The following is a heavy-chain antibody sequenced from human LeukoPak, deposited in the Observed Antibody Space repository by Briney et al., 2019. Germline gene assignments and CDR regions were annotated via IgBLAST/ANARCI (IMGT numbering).Heavy chain of an antibody. CDR3: ARGGQGAPLDY. V-gene: IGHV1-2*02. CDR2: INPNSGGT. Sequence: GASVKVSCKASGYTFTAYYMHWVRQAPGQGLEWVGWINPNSGGTNYAQKLQGRVTMTRETSISTAYMQLSRLRSDDTAVYYCARGGQGAPLDYWGQGSLVTVSS. D-gene: IGHD1-26*01. J-gene: IGHJ4*02. CDR1: GYTFTAYY.